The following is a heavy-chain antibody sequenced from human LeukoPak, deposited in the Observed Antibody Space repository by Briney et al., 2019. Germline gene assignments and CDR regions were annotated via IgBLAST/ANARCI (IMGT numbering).Heavy chain of an antibody. J-gene: IGHJ5*02. CDR3: ARRVTVTTTDWFDP. V-gene: IGHV5-51*01. Sequence: GESVKLSCKGSGYSFTSYWIGWVRQMPGKGLEWMGIIYPGDSDTIYSPSFHGQVSISADKSISTAYLQWSGLKASDPAMYYCARRVTVTTTDWFDPWGQGTLVTVSS. CDR2: IYPGDSDT. D-gene: IGHD4-17*01. CDR1: GYSFTSYW.